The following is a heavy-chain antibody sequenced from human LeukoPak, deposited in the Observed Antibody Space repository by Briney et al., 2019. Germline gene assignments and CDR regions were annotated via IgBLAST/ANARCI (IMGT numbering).Heavy chain of an antibody. D-gene: IGHD6-13*01. CDR1: GFTFSSYS. CDR2: ISSSSSYI. Sequence: GGSLRLSCAASGFTFSSYSMNWVRQAPGKGLEWVSSISSSSSYIYYADSVKGRFTISRDNAKNSLYLQMNSLRAEDTAVYYCARDELGSIAAPYWGQGTLVTVSS. V-gene: IGHV3-21*01. J-gene: IGHJ4*02. CDR3: ARDELGSIAAPY.